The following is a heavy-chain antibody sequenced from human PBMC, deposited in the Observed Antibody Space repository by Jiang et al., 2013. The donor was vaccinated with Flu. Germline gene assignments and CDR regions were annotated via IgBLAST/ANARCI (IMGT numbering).Heavy chain of an antibody. V-gene: IGHV1-18*01. CDR2: ISAYNGNT. Sequence: SGAEVKKPGASVKVSCKASGYTFTSYGISWVRQAPGQGLEWMGWISAYNGNTNYAQKLQGRVTMTTDTSTSTAYMELRSLRSDDTAVYYCARVRLVCTNGVCYTVIDYWGQGTLVTVSS. CDR1: GYTFTSYG. CDR3: ARVRLVCTNGVCYTVIDY. J-gene: IGHJ4*02. D-gene: IGHD2-8*01.